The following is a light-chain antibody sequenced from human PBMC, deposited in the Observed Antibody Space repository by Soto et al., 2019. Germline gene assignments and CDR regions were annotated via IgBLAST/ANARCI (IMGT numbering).Light chain of an antibody. CDR3: QQRSNWPPRT. J-gene: IGKJ4*01. CDR2: DAS. Sequence: EIVLTQSPATLSLSPGERATLSCRASQSFSSYLAGYQQKPGQAPRLLISDASNRATGIPARFSGSGSGTDFTLPISSLEHEDFAVYYCQQRSNWPPRTFGGGTKVEIK. V-gene: IGKV3-11*01. CDR1: QSFSSY.